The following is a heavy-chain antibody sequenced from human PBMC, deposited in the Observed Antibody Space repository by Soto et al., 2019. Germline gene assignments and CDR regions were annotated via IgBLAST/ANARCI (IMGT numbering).Heavy chain of an antibody. CDR3: KREGVTNSTAIYFDL. D-gene: IGHD2-21*02. CDR2: ISGSGIDI. J-gene: IGHJ4*01. Sequence: PGGSLRLSCAASGFAFYYYNMNWVRQAPGRGLEWVSSISGSGIDIHFTDSVKGRFTISRDNAKTSLYLQMDSLRPEETAIYYFKREGVTNSTAIYFDLWGHGALVPIS. CDR1: GFAFYYYN. V-gene: IGHV3-21*01.